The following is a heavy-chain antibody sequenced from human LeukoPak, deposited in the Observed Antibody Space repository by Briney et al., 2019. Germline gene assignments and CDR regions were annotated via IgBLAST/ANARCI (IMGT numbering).Heavy chain of an antibody. V-gene: IGHV3-23*01. J-gene: IGHJ4*02. D-gene: IGHD5-24*01. CDR3: AKSRGRDGYNW. Sequence: GGSLRLSCAASGFTFSSYAMSWVRQAPGKGLEWVSAISGSGGSTYYADSVKGRFTISRDNSKDTLYLQMNSLRAEDTAVYYCAKSRGRDGYNWWGQGTLVTVSS. CDR2: ISGSGGST. CDR1: GFTFSSYA.